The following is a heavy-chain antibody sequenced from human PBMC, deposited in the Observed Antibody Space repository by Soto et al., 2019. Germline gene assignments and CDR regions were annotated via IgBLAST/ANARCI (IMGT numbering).Heavy chain of an antibody. D-gene: IGHD2-2*01. Sequence: GGSLRLSCAASGFTFSIYSMNWVRQAPGKGLEWVSSISSSSTAIFYGDSVKGRFIISRDNAENSLYLQMNSLRAEDTAVYYCAKDGVLVPAATYFDYWGQGTLVTVSS. CDR1: GFTFSIYS. V-gene: IGHV3-21*01. CDR2: ISSSSTAI. J-gene: IGHJ4*02. CDR3: AKDGVLVPAATYFDY.